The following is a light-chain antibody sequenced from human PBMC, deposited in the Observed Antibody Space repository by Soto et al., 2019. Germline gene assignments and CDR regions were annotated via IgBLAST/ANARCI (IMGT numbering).Light chain of an antibody. V-gene: IGKV1-39*01. CDR1: QSISRY. Sequence: DTQMTQSPSSLPASVGDRVTITCRASQSISRYLNWYQQKAGKAPKLLIYTASNLQSGVPSRFSGSGSGTDYTLPISSLQPEDFATYYCQQTYSTPQTFGQGTKVEI. CDR3: QQTYSTPQT. CDR2: TAS. J-gene: IGKJ1*01.